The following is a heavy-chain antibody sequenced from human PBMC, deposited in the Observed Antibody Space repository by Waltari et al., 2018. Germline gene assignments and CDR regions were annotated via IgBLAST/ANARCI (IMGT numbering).Heavy chain of an antibody. CDR3: ASAFDVVVNAVDAFDI. CDR1: GFTFSSYG. Sequence: QVQLVESGGGVVQPGRSLRLSCAASGFTFSSYGMHWVRQAPGKGLEWVAVIWYDGSNKYYADSVKGRFTISRDNSKNTLYLQMNSLRAEDTAVYYCASAFDVVVNAVDAFDIWGQGTMVTVSS. CDR2: IWYDGSNK. V-gene: IGHV3-33*01. D-gene: IGHD2-2*01. J-gene: IGHJ3*02.